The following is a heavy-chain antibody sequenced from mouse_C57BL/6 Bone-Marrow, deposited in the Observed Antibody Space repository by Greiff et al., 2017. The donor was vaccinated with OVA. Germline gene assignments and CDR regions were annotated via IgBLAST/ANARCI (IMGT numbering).Heavy chain of an antibody. CDR2: IYPGNSDT. J-gene: IGHJ3*01. CDR1: GYTFTSYW. CDR3: ASDDYGSSCGWFAY. D-gene: IGHD1-1*01. V-gene: IGHV1-5*01. Sequence: EVQLQQSGTVLVRPGASVKMSCKTSGYTFTSYWMHWVKQRPGQGLEWIGAIYPGNSDTSYNQKFKGKAKLTAVTSASTAYMELSSLKTEDSAVYYGASDDYGSSCGWFAYWGQGTLVTVSA.